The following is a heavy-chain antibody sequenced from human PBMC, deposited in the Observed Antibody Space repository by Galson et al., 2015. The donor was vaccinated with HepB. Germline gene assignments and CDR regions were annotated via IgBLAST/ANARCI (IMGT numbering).Heavy chain of an antibody. J-gene: IGHJ4*02. V-gene: IGHV1-2*02. CDR1: GYTFTGYY. CDR3: ARDPLYDILTGYWPHDY. D-gene: IGHD3-9*01. CDR2: INPNSGGT. Sequence: SVKVSCKASGYTFTGYYMHWVRQAPGQGLEWMGWINPNSGGTNYAQKFQGRVTMTRDTSISTAYMELSRLRSDDTAVYYCARDPLYDILTGYWPHDYWGQGTLVTVSS.